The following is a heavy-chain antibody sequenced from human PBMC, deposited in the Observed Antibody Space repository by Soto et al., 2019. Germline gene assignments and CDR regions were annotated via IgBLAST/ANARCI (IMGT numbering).Heavy chain of an antibody. J-gene: IGHJ5*02. CDR3: ARDDYKDGGNNWFDH. D-gene: IGHD3-16*01. V-gene: IGHV4-4*07. Sequence: NPXETLSLTCTVSGCSITNYYWSWIRQPAGKGLEWIGRIYTKERTNYNLSFRNRVTMSVDTSKNQFSLKLDAVTAADTAVYYCARDDYKDGGNNWFDHWGQGTLVTVSS. CDR1: GCSITNYY. CDR2: IYTKERT.